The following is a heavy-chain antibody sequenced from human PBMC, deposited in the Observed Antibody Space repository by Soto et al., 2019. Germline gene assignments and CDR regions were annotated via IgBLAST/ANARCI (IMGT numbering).Heavy chain of an antibody. CDR1: GFTFNNYA. CDR3: AKGATFSRNGVCYT. D-gene: IGHD2-8*01. J-gene: IGHJ5*02. Sequence: GGSLRLSCAASGFTFNNYAMSWVRQAPGKGLEWVSAISGNGANTYYADSVKGRFAISRDNSKNTLSLQMNSLRAEDTAVYYCAKGATFSRNGVCYTWGQGILVTVSS. V-gene: IGHV3-23*01. CDR2: ISGNGANT.